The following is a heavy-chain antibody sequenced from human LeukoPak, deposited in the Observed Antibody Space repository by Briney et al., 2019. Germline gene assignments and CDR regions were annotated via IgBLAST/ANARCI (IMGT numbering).Heavy chain of an antibody. CDR1: GFTFSSYG. J-gene: IGHJ4*02. Sequence: GGSLRLSCAASGFTFSSYGMHWVRQAPGKGLEWVAFIRYDGSNKYYADSVKGRFTISRDNSKNTLYLQMNSLKTEDTAVYYCTTDVLDSSGYYYGGIDYWGQGTLVTVSS. CDR3: TTDVLDSSGYYYGGIDY. V-gene: IGHV3-30*02. CDR2: IRYDGSNK. D-gene: IGHD3-22*01.